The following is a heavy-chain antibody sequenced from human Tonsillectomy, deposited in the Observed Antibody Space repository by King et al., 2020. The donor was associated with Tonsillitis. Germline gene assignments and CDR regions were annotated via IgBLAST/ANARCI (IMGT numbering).Heavy chain of an antibody. CDR1: GFTVSSNY. D-gene: IGHD1-26*01. V-gene: IGHV3-53*01. Sequence: VQLVESGGGLIQPGRSLRLSCAASGFTVSSNYMTWVRQAPGKGLEWVSVIYSGGSTYYADSVKGRFTISRDNSKNTLYLQMNSLRAEDTAVYYCARDLMGATAGFDYWGQGTLVTVSS. CDR3: ARDLMGATAGFDY. J-gene: IGHJ4*02. CDR2: IYSGGST.